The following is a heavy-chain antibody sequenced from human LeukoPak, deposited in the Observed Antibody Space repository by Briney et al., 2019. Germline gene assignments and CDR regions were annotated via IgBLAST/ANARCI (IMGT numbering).Heavy chain of an antibody. CDR2: ISAYNGNT. J-gene: IGHJ6*02. D-gene: IGHD3-10*01. CDR1: GYTFTSYG. V-gene: IGHV1-18*01. Sequence: ASVKASCKASGYTFTSYGISWVRQAPGQGLEWMGWISAYNGNTNYAQKLQGRVTMTTDTSTSTAYMELRSLRSDDTAVYYCARDWHYYGSGKGMDVWGQGTTVTVSS. CDR3: ARDWHYYGSGKGMDV.